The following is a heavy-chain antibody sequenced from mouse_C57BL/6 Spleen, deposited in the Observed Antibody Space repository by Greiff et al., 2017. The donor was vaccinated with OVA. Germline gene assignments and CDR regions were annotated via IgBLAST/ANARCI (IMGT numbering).Heavy chain of an antibody. CDR1: GYTFTDYE. D-gene: IGHD1-1*01. Sequence: VQLQQSGAELVRPGASVTLSCKASGYTFTDYEMHWVKQTPVHGLEWIGAIDPETGGTAYNQKFKGKAILTADKSSSPAYMELRSLPSEDFALYYRTRGRGITTGGFAYWGQGTLVTVSA. CDR3: TRGRGITTGGFAY. J-gene: IGHJ3*01. CDR2: IDPETGGT. V-gene: IGHV1-15*01.